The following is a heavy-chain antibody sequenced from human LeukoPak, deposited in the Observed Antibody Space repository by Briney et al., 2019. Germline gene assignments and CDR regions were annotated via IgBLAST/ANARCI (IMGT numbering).Heavy chain of an antibody. Sequence: AGTLRLSCAASGFTFSSYAMSWVRQAPGKGLGWVGAISGSGGSKYYPASVKGRFPISRDKSKHTLYLQMNSLRAEDTAVYYCAKSYYYDSSGPRHYYFDYWGQGTLVTVSS. V-gene: IGHV3-23*01. CDR1: GFTFSSYA. D-gene: IGHD3-22*01. J-gene: IGHJ4*02. CDR3: AKSYYYDSSGPRHYYFDY. CDR2: ISGSGGSK.